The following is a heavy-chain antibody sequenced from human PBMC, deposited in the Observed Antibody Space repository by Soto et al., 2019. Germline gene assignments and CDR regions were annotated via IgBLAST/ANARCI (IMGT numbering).Heavy chain of an antibody. CDR3: ARGGGLWFGELSYFDY. D-gene: IGHD3-10*01. CDR2: IFYSGST. V-gene: IGHV4-39*07. J-gene: IGHJ4*02. CDR1: GDSISSSNYF. Sequence: SETLSLTCTVSGDSISSSNYFWGWIRQPPGKGLEWIGTIFYSGSTYYNPSLKSRVTISVDKSKNQFSLKLSSVTAADTAVYYCARGGGLWFGELSYFDYWGQGTLVTVSS.